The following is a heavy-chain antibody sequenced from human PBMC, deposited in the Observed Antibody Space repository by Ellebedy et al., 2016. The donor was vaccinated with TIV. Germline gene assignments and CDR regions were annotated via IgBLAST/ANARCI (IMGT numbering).Heavy chain of an antibody. Sequence: GGSLRLSXAASGFTFSSYAMSWVRQAPGKGLEWVSAISGSGGSTYYADSVKGRFTISRDNSKNTLYLQMNSLRAEDTAVYYCAKDLRSSGWYYFDYWGQGTLVTVSS. CDR3: AKDLRSSGWYYFDY. CDR1: GFTFSSYA. V-gene: IGHV3-23*01. J-gene: IGHJ4*02. D-gene: IGHD6-19*01. CDR2: ISGSGGST.